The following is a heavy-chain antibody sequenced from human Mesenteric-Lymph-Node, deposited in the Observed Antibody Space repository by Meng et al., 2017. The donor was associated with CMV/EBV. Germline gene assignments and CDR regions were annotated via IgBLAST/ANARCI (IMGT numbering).Heavy chain of an antibody. J-gene: IGHJ6*02. Sequence: GGSLRPSCAASGFTFDDYGMSWVRQAPGKGLEWVSGINWNGGSTGYADSVKGRFTISRDNSKNTLYLQMNSLRAEDTAVYYCAKLGHAAGHFYYDMDVWGQGTTVTVSS. V-gene: IGHV3-20*04. CDR1: GFTFDDYG. CDR2: INWNGGST. D-gene: IGHD3-16*01. CDR3: AKLGHAAGHFYYDMDV.